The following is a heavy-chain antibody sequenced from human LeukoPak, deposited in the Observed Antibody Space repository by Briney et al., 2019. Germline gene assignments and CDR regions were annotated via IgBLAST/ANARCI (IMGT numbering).Heavy chain of an antibody. CDR3: ARDGVRDGLYFDR. D-gene: IGHD5-24*01. CDR2: INQDGSEK. V-gene: IGHV3-7*01. CDR1: GFTFSSYA. Sequence: PGGSLRLSCAASGFTFSSYAMHWVRQAPGKGLEWVASINQDGSEKYYLDSVKGRFTISRDNAKNSLYLQMNSPRDEDTAVYSCARDGVRDGLYFDRWGQGTLVTVSS. J-gene: IGHJ4*02.